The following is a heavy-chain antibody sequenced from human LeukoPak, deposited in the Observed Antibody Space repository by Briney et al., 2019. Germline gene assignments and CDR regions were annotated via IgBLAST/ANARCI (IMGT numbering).Heavy chain of an antibody. J-gene: IGHJ4*02. Sequence: SQTLSLTCTVSGGSISSGSYYWSWIRQPAGKGLEWIGRIYTSGSTNYNPSLKSRATISVDTSKNQFSLKLSSVTAADTAVYYCARERSSWYKYWGQGTLVTVSS. CDR3: ARERSSWYKY. CDR1: GGSISSGSYY. V-gene: IGHV4-61*02. CDR2: IYTSGST. D-gene: IGHD6-13*01.